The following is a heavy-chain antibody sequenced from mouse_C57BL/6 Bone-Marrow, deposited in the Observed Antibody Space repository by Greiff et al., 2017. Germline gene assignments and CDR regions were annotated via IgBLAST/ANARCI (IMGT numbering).Heavy chain of an antibody. Sequence: EVQLQESGPVLVKPGASVKMSCKASGYTFTDYYMNWVKQSHGTSLEGIGVINPYNGGTSYNQKFKGKARLTVDKSSSTAFMELNSLTSEDSAVYYCATSGVVARCYWGQGTTLTVSS. D-gene: IGHD1-1*01. CDR1: GYTFTDYY. V-gene: IGHV1-19*01. CDR3: ATSGVVARCY. CDR2: INPYNGGT. J-gene: IGHJ2*01.